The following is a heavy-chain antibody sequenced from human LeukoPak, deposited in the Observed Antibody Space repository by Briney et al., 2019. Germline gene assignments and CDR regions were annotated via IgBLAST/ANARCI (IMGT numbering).Heavy chain of an antibody. Sequence: GGSLRLSCAASGFTFSTDAMGWVRRAPGKGLEWVSVIYSGGSTYYADSVKGRFTISRDNSKNTLYLQMNSLRAEDTAVYYCACPTHNNYYYDSSGYLVYWGQGTLVTVSS. D-gene: IGHD3-22*01. J-gene: IGHJ4*02. CDR3: ACPTHNNYYYDSSGYLVY. CDR1: GFTFSTDA. V-gene: IGHV3-66*01. CDR2: IYSGGST.